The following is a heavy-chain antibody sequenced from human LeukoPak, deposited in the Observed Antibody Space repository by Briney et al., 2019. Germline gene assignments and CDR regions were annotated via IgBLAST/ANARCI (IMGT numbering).Heavy chain of an antibody. J-gene: IGHJ4*02. CDR3: ARDPPFRPGVSDY. D-gene: IGHD1-14*01. Sequence: SETLSLTCTVSGASVTTHYWSWIRQPPGKGLEWIGNIFYRGINSYHSSYDPSLQSRVTMSVDTSKNQFSLKLSSVTAADTAVYYCARDPPFRPGVSDYWGQGTLVTVSS. CDR1: GASVTTHY. V-gene: IGHV4-59*02. CDR2: IFYRGINSYHS.